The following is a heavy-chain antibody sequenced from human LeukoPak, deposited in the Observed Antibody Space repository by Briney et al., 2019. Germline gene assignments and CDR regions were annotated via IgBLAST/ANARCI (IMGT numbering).Heavy chain of an antibody. J-gene: IGHJ4*02. CDR1: GGSISSYY. V-gene: IGHV4-59*01. Sequence: SETLSLTCTVSGGSISSYYWSWIRQPPGKGLEWIGYIYYSGSTNYNPSLKSRVTISVDTSKNQFSLKLSSVTAADTAVYYCARAFVSAGFFFDYWGQGTLVTVSS. CDR2: IYYSGST. CDR3: ARAFVSAGFFFDY. D-gene: IGHD6-19*01.